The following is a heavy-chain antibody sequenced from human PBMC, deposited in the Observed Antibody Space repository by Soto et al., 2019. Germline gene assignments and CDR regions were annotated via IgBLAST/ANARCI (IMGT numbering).Heavy chain of an antibody. CDR1: GGTFSSYA. J-gene: IGHJ4*02. CDR2: IIPIFGTA. Sequence: QVQLVQSGAAVKKPGSSVKVSCKASGGTFSSYAISWVRQAPGQGLEWMGGIIPIFGTANYAQKFQGRVTITADESTSTAYMELSSLRSEDTAVYYCARDAPDHDSAPYYFDYWGQGTLVTVSS. D-gene: IGHD1-1*01. CDR3: ARDAPDHDSAPYYFDY. V-gene: IGHV1-69*12.